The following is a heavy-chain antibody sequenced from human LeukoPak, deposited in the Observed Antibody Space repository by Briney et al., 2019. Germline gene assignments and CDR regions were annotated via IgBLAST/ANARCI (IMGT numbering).Heavy chain of an antibody. V-gene: IGHV3-30*18. J-gene: IGHJ4*02. Sequence: GGSLRLSCAASGFTFSSYGVHWVRQAPGKGLEWVAVISYDGSNKYYADSVKGRFTISRDNSKNTLYLQMNSLRAEDTAVYYCAKDAATWGVPCDYWGQGTLVTVCS. CDR2: ISYDGSNK. CDR1: GFTFSSYG. CDR3: AKDAATWGVPCDY. D-gene: IGHD3-10*01.